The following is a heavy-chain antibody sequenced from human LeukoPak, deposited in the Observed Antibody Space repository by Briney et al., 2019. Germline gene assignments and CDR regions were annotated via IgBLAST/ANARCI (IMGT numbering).Heavy chain of an antibody. J-gene: IGHJ4*02. CDR2: ISPNSGGT. D-gene: IGHD3-22*01. Sequence: ASVKVSCKASGYTFTGYYMHWVRQAPGQGLEWMGRISPNSGGTNYAQKFQGRVTMTRDTSISTAYMELSRLRSDDTAVYYCARDSGDDSSGYYLVYWGQGTLVTVSS. V-gene: IGHV1-2*06. CDR3: ARDSGDDSSGYYLVY. CDR1: GYTFTGYY.